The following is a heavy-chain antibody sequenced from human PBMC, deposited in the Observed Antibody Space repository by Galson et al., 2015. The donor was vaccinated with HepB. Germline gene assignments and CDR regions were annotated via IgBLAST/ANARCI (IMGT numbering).Heavy chain of an antibody. V-gene: IGHV1-18*01. CDR3: ARDSRLELHLNNYYSYGMDV. J-gene: IGHJ6*02. CDR2: VSGYDGSA. Sequence: SVKVSCKASGYDFNKYGLSWVRQVPRQGLEWMGWVSGYDGSANYAPKFKGRVTMTTQTSTDTAFMEMRSLRAADTAVYFCARDSRLELHLNNYYSYGMDVWGQGTAVLVS. CDR1: GYDFNKYG. D-gene: IGHD1-7*01.